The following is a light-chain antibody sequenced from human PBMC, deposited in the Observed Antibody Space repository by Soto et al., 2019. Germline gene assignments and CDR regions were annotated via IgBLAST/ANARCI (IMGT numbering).Light chain of an antibody. J-gene: IGLJ3*02. CDR2: DVS. V-gene: IGLV2-14*01. CDR1: SSDVGGYNY. CDR3: SSYTSSSTLVV. Sequence: QSALTQPASVSGSPGQSITISCTGTSSDVGGYNYVSWYQQHPGKAPKLMIYDVSNRPSGVSNRFSDSKSGNTASLTISGLAAEDEADYYCSSYTSSSTLVVFGEGTQLTV.